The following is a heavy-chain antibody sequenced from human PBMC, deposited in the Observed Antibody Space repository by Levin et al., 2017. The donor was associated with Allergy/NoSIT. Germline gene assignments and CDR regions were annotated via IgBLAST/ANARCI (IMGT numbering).Heavy chain of an antibody. D-gene: IGHD2-2*01. CDR1: GFTFSNAW. V-gene: IGHV3-15*01. J-gene: IGHJ4*02. Sequence: SCAASGFTFSNAWMSWVRQAPGKGLEWVGRIKSETDGGTTDYAAPVKGRFTISRDDSKNTLYLQMNSLKTEDTAVYYCTTGHHCTSTSCYLGYWGQGTLVTVSS. CDR2: IKSETDGGTT. CDR3: TTGHHCTSTSCYLGY.